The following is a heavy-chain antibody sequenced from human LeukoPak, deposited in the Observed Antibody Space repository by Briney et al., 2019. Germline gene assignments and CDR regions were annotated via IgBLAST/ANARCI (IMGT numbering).Heavy chain of an antibody. CDR2: IIPIFGTA. CDR3: ARTFAGKYCGGDCYITLDY. J-gene: IGHJ4*02. V-gene: IGHV1-69*05. Sequence: SVKVSCKASGGTFSSYGISWVRQAPGQGLEWMGGIIPIFGTANYAQKFQGRVTITTDESTSTDYMELSSLRSEDTAVYYGARTFAGKYCGGDCYITLDYWGQGTLVTVSS. D-gene: IGHD2-21*02. CDR1: GGTFSSYG.